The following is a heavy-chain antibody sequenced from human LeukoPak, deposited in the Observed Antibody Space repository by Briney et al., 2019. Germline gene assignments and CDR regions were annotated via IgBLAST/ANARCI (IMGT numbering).Heavy chain of an antibody. CDR1: GFTFSSYA. J-gene: IGHJ4*02. Sequence: GGSLRLSCAASGFTFSSYAMSWVRQAPGKGLEWVSAISGSGGSTYYADSVKGRLTISRDNAKNSLYLQMNSLRDEDTAVYYCEIDDYGDYEGVEYWGPGNLVTVSS. CDR2: ISGSGGST. D-gene: IGHD4-17*01. CDR3: EIDDYGDYEGVEY. V-gene: IGHV3-23*01.